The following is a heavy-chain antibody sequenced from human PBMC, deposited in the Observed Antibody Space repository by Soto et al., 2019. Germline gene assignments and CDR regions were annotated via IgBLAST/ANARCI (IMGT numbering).Heavy chain of an antibody. J-gene: IGHJ6*02. V-gene: IGHV4-30-4*01. D-gene: IGHD3-10*01. CDR3: ARTPENYYGSGSNHYGMDV. CDR1: GGSISSGDYY. CDR2: IYYSGST. Sequence: PSETLSLTCTVSGGSISSGDYYWSWIRRPPGKGLEWIGYIYYSGSTYYNPSLKSRVTISVDTSKNQFSLKLSSVTAADTAVYYCARTPENYYGSGSNHYGMDVWGQGTTVTVSS.